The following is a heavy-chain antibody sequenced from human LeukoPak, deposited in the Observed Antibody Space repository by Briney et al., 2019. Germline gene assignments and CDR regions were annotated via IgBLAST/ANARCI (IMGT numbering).Heavy chain of an antibody. Sequence: GGSLRLSCAASGFTFSSYSMNWVRQAPGKGLEWVSYISSSSSTIYYADSVKGRFTISRDNAKNSLYLQMNSLRAEDTAVYYCARAQRGGNSMAGFGYWGQGTLVTVSS. J-gene: IGHJ4*02. D-gene: IGHD4-23*01. CDR3: ARAQRGGNSMAGFGY. CDR2: ISSSSSTI. CDR1: GFTFSSYS. V-gene: IGHV3-48*01.